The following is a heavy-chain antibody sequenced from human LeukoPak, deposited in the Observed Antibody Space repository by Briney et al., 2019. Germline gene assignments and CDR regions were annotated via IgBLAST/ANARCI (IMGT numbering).Heavy chain of an antibody. CDR2: ISSNGGST. Sequence: GGSLRLSCAASGFTFSSYAMHWVRQAPGKGLEYVSAISSNGGSTYYANSVKGRFTISRDNSKNTLYLQMGSLRAEDVAVYYCARGGLRFYYYGMDVWGQGTTVTVSS. CDR3: ARGGLRFYYYGMDV. J-gene: IGHJ6*02. V-gene: IGHV3-64*01. CDR1: GFTFSSYA. D-gene: IGHD3-3*01.